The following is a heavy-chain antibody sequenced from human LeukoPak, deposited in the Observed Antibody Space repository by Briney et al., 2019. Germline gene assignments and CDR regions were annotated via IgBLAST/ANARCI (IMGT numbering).Heavy chain of an antibody. CDR1: GYTFTNYG. D-gene: IGHD1-26*01. V-gene: IGHV1-18*01. CDR3: ARDYGTIVGATTITFDI. Sequence: ASVKVSCKASGYTFTNYGITWVRQAPGQGLEWMGWISGYQGSTKYAQNFQGRVTMTIDTSTSTAYMDLRSLRSDDTAVYYCARDYGTIVGATTITFDIWGQGTMVTVSS. CDR2: ISGYQGST. J-gene: IGHJ3*02.